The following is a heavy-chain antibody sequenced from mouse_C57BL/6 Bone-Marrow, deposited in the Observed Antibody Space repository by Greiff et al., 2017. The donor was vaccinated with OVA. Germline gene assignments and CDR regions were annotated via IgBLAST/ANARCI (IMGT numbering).Heavy chain of an antibody. J-gene: IGHJ2*01. Sequence: EVKLMESGGGLVKPGGSLKLSCAASGFTFSDYGMHWVRQAPEKGLEWVAYISSGSSTIYYADTVKGRFTISRDNAKNTLFLQMTSLRSEDTAMYYCANDGYYFDYWGQGTTLTVSS. CDR3: ANDGYYFDY. D-gene: IGHD2-3*01. CDR2: ISSGSSTI. CDR1: GFTFSDYG. V-gene: IGHV5-17*01.